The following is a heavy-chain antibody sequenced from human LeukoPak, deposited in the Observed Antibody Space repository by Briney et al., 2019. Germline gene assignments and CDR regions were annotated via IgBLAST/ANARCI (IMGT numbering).Heavy chain of an antibody. Sequence: GGSLRLSCAASGFTFSSYSMNWVRQAPGKGLEWVSFINNSRSYIYYADSVKGRFTISRDNAKNSLYLQMNSLRAEDTAVYYWATVAPGLLWLWEYAWGGMVRFAYWGQGTLVTVSS. D-gene: IGHD3-10*01. J-gene: IGHJ4*02. CDR1: GFTFSSYS. V-gene: IGHV3-21*01. CDR3: ATVAPGLLWLWEYAWGGMVRFAY. CDR2: INNSRSYI.